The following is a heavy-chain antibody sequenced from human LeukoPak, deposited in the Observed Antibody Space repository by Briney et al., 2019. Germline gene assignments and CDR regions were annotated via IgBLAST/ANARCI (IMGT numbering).Heavy chain of an antibody. CDR1: GYTFTSYY. V-gene: IGHV1-46*01. CDR3: ARASYDILTGSGVFDI. Sequence: ASVKVSCKASGYTFTSYYRHWLRPAPGQGLEWMGIINPSGGSTTYAQKFQGRVTMTRDTSTRTVYMELSSLRSEDTAVYYCARASYDILTGSGVFDIWGQGTMVTVSS. D-gene: IGHD3-9*01. CDR2: INPSGGST. J-gene: IGHJ3*02.